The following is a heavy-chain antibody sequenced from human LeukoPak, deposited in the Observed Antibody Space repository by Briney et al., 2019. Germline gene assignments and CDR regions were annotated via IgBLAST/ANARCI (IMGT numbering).Heavy chain of an antibody. CDR3: TREGTTRHFDY. CDR2: INPSGTST. Sequence: ASVKVSCKASGYTFTGYYMHWVRQAPGQGLEWMGIINPSGTSTNYAQKFRGRVTMTRDTSTSTVYMELSSLRSQDTALYYCTREGTTRHFDYWGQGTLVTVSS. CDR1: GYTFTGYY. D-gene: IGHD1-7*01. V-gene: IGHV1-46*03. J-gene: IGHJ4*02.